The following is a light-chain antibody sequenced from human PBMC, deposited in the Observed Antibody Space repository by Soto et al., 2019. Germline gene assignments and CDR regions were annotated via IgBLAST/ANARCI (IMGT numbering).Light chain of an antibody. Sequence: DIQMTQSPSTLSASVGDRVSISCRASQSVSSWLAWYQQKPGKAPELLIYSASSLQSGVPSRFSGSGSGTDFNLTISSLQPKDFATYYCQQSHSTPITFGQGTRLEIK. CDR1: QSVSSW. CDR3: QQSHSTPIT. J-gene: IGKJ5*01. CDR2: SAS. V-gene: IGKV1-39*01.